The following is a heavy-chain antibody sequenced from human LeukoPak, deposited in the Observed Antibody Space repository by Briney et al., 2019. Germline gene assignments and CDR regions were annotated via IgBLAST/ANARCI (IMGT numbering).Heavy chain of an antibody. Sequence: SETLSLTCTVSGASISSYYWSWIRKPPGKELEWIGYISYSGSTNFNPSLKSRATMSVDTSKNQFSLKLTSVSAVDTAVYYCARYQRSESRAMDVWGQGTTVTVSS. CDR1: GASISSYY. D-gene: IGHD6-25*01. CDR2: ISYSGST. V-gene: IGHV4-59*01. CDR3: ARYQRSESRAMDV. J-gene: IGHJ6*02.